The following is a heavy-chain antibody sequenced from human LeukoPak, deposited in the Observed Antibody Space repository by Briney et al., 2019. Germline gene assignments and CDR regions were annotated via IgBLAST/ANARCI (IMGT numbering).Heavy chain of an antibody. Sequence: WQTLSLTCAVSGDSVTSGGYYWTRIRHHPGKGLEWIGYISNSGTTSYNPSLKSRVSISVDTSDNQFTLRLTSVTAADTAVYCCARDVVVTSSADAFDIRGPGNLVTVSS. CDR1: GDSVTSGGYY. D-gene: IGHD2-21*02. V-gene: IGHV4-31*11. J-gene: IGHJ3*02. CDR2: ISNSGTT. CDR3: ARDVVVTSSADAFDI.